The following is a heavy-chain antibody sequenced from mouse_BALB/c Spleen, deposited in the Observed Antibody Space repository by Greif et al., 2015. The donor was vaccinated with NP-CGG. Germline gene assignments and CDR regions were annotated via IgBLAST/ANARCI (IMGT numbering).Heavy chain of an antibody. J-gene: IGHJ4*01. Sequence: VQLQQSGAELVRPGTSVKVSCKASGYAFTNYLMEWVKQRPGQGLEWIGVINPGSGGTNYNEKFKGKATLTADKSSSTAYMQLSSLTSDDSAVYFCALCNYGVDYWGQGTSVTVSS. V-gene: IGHV1-54*01. CDR1: GYAFTNYL. CDR2: INPGSGGT. CDR3: ALCNYGVDY. D-gene: IGHD2-1*01.